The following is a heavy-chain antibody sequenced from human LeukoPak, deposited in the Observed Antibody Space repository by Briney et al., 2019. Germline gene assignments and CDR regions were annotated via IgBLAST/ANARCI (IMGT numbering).Heavy chain of an antibody. V-gene: IGHV4-38-2*02. CDR1: GYSISSDYY. J-gene: IGHJ3*02. D-gene: IGHD3-10*01. Sequence: SETLSLTCIVSGYSISSDYYWGWIRQPPGKGLEWIGNIYHSGSTYYNPSLKSRVTISVDTSKNQFSLKLSSVTAADTAVYYCARDGYYGSGSYYKGAFDIWGQGTMVTVSS. CDR2: IYHSGST. CDR3: ARDGYYGSGSYYKGAFDI.